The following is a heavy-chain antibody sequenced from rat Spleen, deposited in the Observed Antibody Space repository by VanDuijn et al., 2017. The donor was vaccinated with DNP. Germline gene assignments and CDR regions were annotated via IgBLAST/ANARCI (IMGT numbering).Heavy chain of an antibody. CDR1: EFTFNNYW. J-gene: IGHJ2*01. Sequence: EVQLVESGGDLVQPGRSLKLSCVASEFTFNNYWMTWFRQVPGKGLEWVASITSSGGRTYYPDSVKGRFTISRDNAGNTLYLQMNSLRSEDTATYYCARHVLPLRVWDYWGQGVMVTVSS. D-gene: IGHD1-4*01. CDR3: ARHVLPLRVWDY. V-gene: IGHV5-31*01. CDR2: ITSSGGRT.